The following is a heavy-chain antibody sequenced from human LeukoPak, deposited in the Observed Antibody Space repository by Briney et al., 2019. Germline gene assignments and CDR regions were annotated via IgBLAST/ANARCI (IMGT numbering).Heavy chain of an antibody. CDR1: GGSISSGGYS. Sequence: SQTLSLTCAVSGGSISSGGYSWSWIRQPPGKGLEWIGYIYHSGSTYYNPSLKSRVTISVDRSKNQFSLKLSSVTAADTAVYYCARHAPELISMTRYYYYGMDVWGQGTTVTVSS. D-gene: IGHD3-22*01. J-gene: IGHJ6*02. CDR3: ARHAPELISMTRYYYYGMDV. CDR2: IYHSGST. V-gene: IGHV4-30-2*01.